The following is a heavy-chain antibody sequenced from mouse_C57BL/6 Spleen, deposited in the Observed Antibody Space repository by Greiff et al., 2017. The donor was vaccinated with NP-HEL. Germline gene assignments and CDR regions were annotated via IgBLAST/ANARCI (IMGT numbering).Heavy chain of an antibody. Sequence: QVQLQQSGAELVKPGASVKISCKASGYAFSSYWMNWVKQRPGKGLEWIGQIYPGDGDTNYNGKFKGKATLTADKSSSTAYMQLSSLTSEASAVYFCAREITTVVATNFDYWGQGTTLTVSS. J-gene: IGHJ2*01. CDR2: IYPGDGDT. D-gene: IGHD1-1*01. CDR1: GYAFSSYW. V-gene: IGHV1-80*01. CDR3: AREITTVVATNFDY.